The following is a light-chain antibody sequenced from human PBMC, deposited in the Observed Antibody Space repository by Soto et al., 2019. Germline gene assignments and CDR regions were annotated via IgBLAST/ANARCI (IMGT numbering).Light chain of an antibody. J-gene: IGKJ1*01. V-gene: IGKV3-20*01. CDR2: GAS. CDR1: QSVSSSY. Sequence: EIVLTQSPCTLSLSPGEIATLSCMAIQSVSSSYLAWYQQKPGQAPRLLIYGASSRATGIPDRFSGSGSGTDFTLTISRLAPEDFAVYYCQQYGSSPTFGQGTKVDTK. CDR3: QQYGSSPT.